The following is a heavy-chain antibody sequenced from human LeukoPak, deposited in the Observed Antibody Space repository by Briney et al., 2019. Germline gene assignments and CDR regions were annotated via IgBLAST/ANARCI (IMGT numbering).Heavy chain of an antibody. D-gene: IGHD3-16*01. J-gene: IGHJ4*02. V-gene: IGHV1-18*01. CDR1: GYSFTRNG. Sequence: ASVKVSCEPSGYSFTRNGISWVRQAPGQGLEWMAWISANSGNTNYAQNFQDRVTLTTDTSTSTAYMELRSLRSDDTAVYYCARDVNYAFDYWGQGTLVTVSS. CDR2: ISANSGNT. CDR3: ARDVNYAFDY.